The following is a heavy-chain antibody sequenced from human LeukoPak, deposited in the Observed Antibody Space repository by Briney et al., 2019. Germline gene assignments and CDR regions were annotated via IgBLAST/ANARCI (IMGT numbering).Heavy chain of an antibody. CDR1: GGSISSGGYY. V-gene: IGHV4-31*03. CDR3: ARGSLSEFDP. Sequence: SQTLSLTCTVSGGSISSGGYYWSWIRQHPGKGLEWIGYIYYSGSTYYNPSLKSRVTISVDTSKNQISLKLSSVTAADTAVYYCARGSLSEFDPWGQGTLVTVSS. D-gene: IGHD1-26*01. CDR2: IYYSGST. J-gene: IGHJ5*02.